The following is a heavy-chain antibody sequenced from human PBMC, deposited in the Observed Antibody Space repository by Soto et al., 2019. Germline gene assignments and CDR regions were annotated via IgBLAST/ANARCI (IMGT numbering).Heavy chain of an antibody. CDR3: ARMNYYDTSGYPFDP. Sequence: SETLSLTCTVSGGSISSYYWGGIRQPPGKGLEWIGYIYFRGTTNYNPSLKSRVTMSADTSKNQFSLKLNSVTAADTAVYYCARMNYYDTSGYPFDPWGQGILVTVSS. CDR1: GGSISSYY. CDR2: IYFRGTT. V-gene: IGHV4-59*01. D-gene: IGHD3-22*01. J-gene: IGHJ5*02.